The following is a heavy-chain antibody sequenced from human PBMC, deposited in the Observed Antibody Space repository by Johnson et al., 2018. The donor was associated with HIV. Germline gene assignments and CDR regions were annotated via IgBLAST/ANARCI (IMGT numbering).Heavy chain of an antibody. Sequence: QMLLVESGGDVVRPGGSLRLSCAASGFTFSSYTIHWVRQAPGKGLEWVAFISYDGSNKYYADSVKGRFTISRDNSKNTLYLQMNSLKVEDTAVYYCARDKGSWFDDAFDIWGQGTMVTVSS. CDR1: GFTFSSYT. V-gene: IGHV3-30*04. D-gene: IGHD6-13*01. CDR3: ARDKGSWFDDAFDI. J-gene: IGHJ3*02. CDR2: ISYDGSNK.